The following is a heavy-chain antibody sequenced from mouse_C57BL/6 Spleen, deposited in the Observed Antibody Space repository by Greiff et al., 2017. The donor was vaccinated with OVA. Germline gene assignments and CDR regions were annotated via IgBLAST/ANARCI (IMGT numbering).Heavy chain of an antibody. J-gene: IGHJ2*01. CDR1: GYAFSSSW. D-gene: IGHD3-2*02. Sequence: VQLQQSGPELVKPGASVKISCKASGYAFSSSWMNWVKQRPGKGLEWIGRIYPGDGDTNYNGKFKGKATLTADKSSSTAYMQLSSLTSEDSAVYFCARGGSGYPFDYWGQGTTLTVSS. CDR2: IYPGDGDT. CDR3: ARGGSGYPFDY. V-gene: IGHV1-82*01.